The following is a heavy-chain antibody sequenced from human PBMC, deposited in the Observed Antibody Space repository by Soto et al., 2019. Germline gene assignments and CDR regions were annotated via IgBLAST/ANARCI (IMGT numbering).Heavy chain of an antibody. CDR1: RFTFSSYA. D-gene: IGHD6-13*01. CDR2: ISHDGSEK. V-gene: IGHV3-30-3*01. J-gene: IGHJ6*02. CDR3: ARAAAYFCHSYDAMDV. Sequence: QVQLVESGGGVVQPGKSLRLSCAASRFTFSSYAMDWVRQAPGKGLEWVAVISHDGSEKYYGDSVKGRFTISRDNPKNSVYLQMNSLRPEDTAVYYCARAAAYFCHSYDAMDVWGQGTAVTVSS.